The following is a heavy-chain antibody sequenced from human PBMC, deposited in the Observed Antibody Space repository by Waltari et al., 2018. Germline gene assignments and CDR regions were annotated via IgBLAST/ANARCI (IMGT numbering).Heavy chain of an antibody. D-gene: IGHD2-15*01. CDR1: GFTFSRYA. V-gene: IGHV3-48*03. J-gene: IGHJ4*02. CDR3: AREVRVCSGGSCYFDY. CDR2: ISSSGRTI. Sequence: EVQLVESGGGLIQPGGSLRLSCAASGFTFSRYAMNWVRQAPGKGLEWVTKISSSGRTIYYADAVKGRFTISTDNAKNSLYLQMNSLRAEDTAVYYCAREVRVCSGGSCYFDYWGQGTLVTVSS.